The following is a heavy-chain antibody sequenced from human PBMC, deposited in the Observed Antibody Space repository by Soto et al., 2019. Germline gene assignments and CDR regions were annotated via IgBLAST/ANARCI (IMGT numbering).Heavy chain of an antibody. D-gene: IGHD2-8*01. Sequence: ASETLSLFCSVSGDSITTNGYYWGWIRHPPGKGLQWIGNVYWTGSTFSHPSLTSRVFISVDTSKNEFSLRLTSVTAADTAVYYCARSHYTYGLLIDYWGPGTLVTVSS. CDR3: ARSHYTYGLLIDY. J-gene: IGHJ4*02. CDR1: GDSITTNGYY. CDR2: VYWTGST. V-gene: IGHV4-39*01.